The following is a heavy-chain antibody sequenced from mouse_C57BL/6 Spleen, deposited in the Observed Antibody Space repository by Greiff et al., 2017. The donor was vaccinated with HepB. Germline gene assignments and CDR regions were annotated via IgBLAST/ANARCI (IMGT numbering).Heavy chain of an antibody. CDR1: GYSFTGYY. CDR3: ARRDSSGSLDY. D-gene: IGHD3-2*02. V-gene: IGHV1-42*01. J-gene: IGHJ4*01. Sequence: VQLQQSGPELVKPGASVKISCKASGYSFTGYYMNWVKQSPEKSLEWIGEINPSTGGTTYNQKFKAKATLTVDKSSSTAYMQLKSLTSEDSAVYYCARRDSSGSLDYWGQGTSVTVSS. CDR2: INPSTGGT.